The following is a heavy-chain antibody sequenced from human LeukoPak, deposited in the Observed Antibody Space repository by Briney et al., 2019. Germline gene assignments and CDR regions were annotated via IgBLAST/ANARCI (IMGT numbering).Heavy chain of an antibody. CDR1: GFTVSTNY. D-gene: IGHD3-22*01. Sequence: GGSLRLSCAASGFTVSTNYMSWVRQAPGKGLEWVSIIYSGGSTSYADSVRGRFTISRDISKNTLFLQMSSLRAEDTAVYYCARSPRIYDSSGYYLVEYFDLWGRGTLVTVSS. J-gene: IGHJ2*01. CDR2: IYSGGST. CDR3: ARSPRIYDSSGYYLVEYFDL. V-gene: IGHV3-53*01.